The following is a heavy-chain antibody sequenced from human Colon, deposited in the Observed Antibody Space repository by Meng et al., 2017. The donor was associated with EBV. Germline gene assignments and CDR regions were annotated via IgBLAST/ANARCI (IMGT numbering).Heavy chain of an antibody. D-gene: IGHD2-8*01. CDR2: INHSGTI. J-gene: IGHJ5*02. Sequence: QGRLKPGGAGLVKPSGTLSFTCGVYGGSPSGYSWSWIRQTPGKGLEWIGEINHSGTINYNPSLRSRVTISVDRSNNQSSLRLSSVTAADTAVYYCARGGGVIKGLVTWFDPWGQGTLVTVSS. CDR3: ARGGGVIKGLVTWFDP. V-gene: IGHV4-34*01. CDR1: GGSPSGYS.